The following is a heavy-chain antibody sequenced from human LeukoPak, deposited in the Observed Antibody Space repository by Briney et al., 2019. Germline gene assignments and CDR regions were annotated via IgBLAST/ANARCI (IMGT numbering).Heavy chain of an antibody. CDR3: ARRARDDYDFWSGSQYYFDY. CDR1: GFTFSSYS. J-gene: IGHJ4*02. V-gene: IGHV3-21*01. CDR2: ISSSSSYI. D-gene: IGHD3-3*01. Sequence: KPGGSLRLSCAASGFTFSSYSMNWVRQAPGKGLEWVSSISSSSSYIYYADSVKGRFTISRDNAKNSLYLQMNSLRAEDTAVYYCARRARDDYDFWSGSQYYFDYWGQGTLVTVPS.